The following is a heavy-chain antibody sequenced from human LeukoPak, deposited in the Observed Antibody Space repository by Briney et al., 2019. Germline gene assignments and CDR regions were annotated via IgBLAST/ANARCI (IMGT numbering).Heavy chain of an antibody. V-gene: IGHV4-34*01. D-gene: IGHD2-2*01. CDR3: ASLWPYQLSAFDI. CDR1: GGSFSGYY. J-gene: IGHJ3*02. CDR2: INHSGST. Sequence: SETLSLTCAVYGGSFSGYYWRWIRQPPGKGLEWIGEINHSGSTNYNPSLKSRVTTSVDTSKNQFSLKLSSVTAADTAVYYCASLWPYQLSAFDIWGQGTMVTVSS.